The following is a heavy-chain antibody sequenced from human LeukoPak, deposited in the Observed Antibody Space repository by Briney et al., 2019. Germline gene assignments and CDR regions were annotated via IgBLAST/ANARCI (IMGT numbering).Heavy chain of an antibody. CDR2: MNPDSGNT. CDR1: EYTLTSYD. CDR3: ARGTPSGWYGAVY. D-gene: IGHD6-19*01. Sequence: GASVTVSCKASEYTLTSYDINWVRQATGQGLEWMGWMNPDSGNTGYAQKFQGRVTMTRNTSINTAYMELSSLRSEDTAVYYCARGTPSGWYGAVYWGQGTLVTVSS. V-gene: IGHV1-8*01. J-gene: IGHJ4*02.